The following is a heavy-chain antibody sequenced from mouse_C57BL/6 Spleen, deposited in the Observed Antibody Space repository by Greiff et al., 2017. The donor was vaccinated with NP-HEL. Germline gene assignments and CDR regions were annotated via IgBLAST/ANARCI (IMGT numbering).Heavy chain of an antibody. V-gene: IGHV1-82*01. CDR1: GYAFSSSW. J-gene: IGHJ3*01. CDR2: IYPGDGDT. CDR3: ARGGQRGFAY. Sequence: VQLQQSGPELVKPGASVKISCKASGYAFSSSWMNWVKQRPGKGLEWIGRIYPGDGDTNYNGKFKGKATLTADKSSSTAYMQLSSLTSEDSAVYFCARGGQRGFAYWGQGTLVTVSA.